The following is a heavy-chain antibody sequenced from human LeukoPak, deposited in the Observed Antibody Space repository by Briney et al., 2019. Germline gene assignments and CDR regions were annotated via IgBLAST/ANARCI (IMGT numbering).Heavy chain of an antibody. CDR3: ARAVRRSWFDP. CDR2: IYYSGST. V-gene: IGHV4-31*03. D-gene: IGHD3-10*01. Sequence: SETLSLTCTVSGGSISSGGYYWSWIRQHPGKGLEWIGYIYYSGSTYYNPSLKSRVTITVDTSKNQFSLKLSSVTAADTAVYYCARAVRRSWFDPWGQGTLVTVSS. CDR1: GGSISSGGYY. J-gene: IGHJ5*02.